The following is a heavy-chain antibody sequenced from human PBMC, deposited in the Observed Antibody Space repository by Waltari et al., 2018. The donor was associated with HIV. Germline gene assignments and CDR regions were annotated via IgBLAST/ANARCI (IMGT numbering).Heavy chain of an antibody. CDR3: ASPSGWGGNSFLGY. V-gene: IGHV4-34*01. J-gene: IGHJ4*02. CDR2: INHSGST. D-gene: IGHD2-21*02. CDR1: GGSFSGYY. Sequence: QVQLQQWGAGLLKPSETLSLTCAVYGGSFSGYYWSWIRQPPGKGLEWIGEINHSGSTNYNPSLKSRVTISVDTSKNQFSLKLSSVTAADTAVYYCASPSGWGGNSFLGYWGQGTLVTVSS.